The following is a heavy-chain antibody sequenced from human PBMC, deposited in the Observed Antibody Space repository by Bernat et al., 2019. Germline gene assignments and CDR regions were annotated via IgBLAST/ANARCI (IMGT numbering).Heavy chain of an antibody. D-gene: IGHD3-9*01. J-gene: IGHJ3*02. Sequence: VQLVESGGGLVKPGGSLRLSCAASGFTFSNAWMSWVRQAPGKGLEWVRRIKSKTDGGTTDYAAPVKGRFTISRDDSKNTLYLQMNSLKTEDTAVYYCTTPQCFDNDAFDIWGQGTMVTVSS. CDR3: TTPQCFDNDAFDI. CDR2: IKSKTDGGTT. CDR1: GFTFSNAW. V-gene: IGHV3-15*01.